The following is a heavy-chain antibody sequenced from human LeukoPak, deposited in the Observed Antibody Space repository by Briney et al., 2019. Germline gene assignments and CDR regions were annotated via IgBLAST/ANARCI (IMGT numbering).Heavy chain of an antibody. CDR1: GGSISSYY. V-gene: IGHV4-59*01. Sequence: SETLSLTCTVSGGSISSYYWSWIRQAPGKGLEWIGYIYYSGSTNYNPSLKSRVTISVDTSKNQFSLKLRSVTAADTAVYYCARVPYGGYGAPFDYWGQGTLVTVSS. J-gene: IGHJ4*02. CDR2: IYYSGST. CDR3: ARVPYGGYGAPFDY. D-gene: IGHD5-12*01.